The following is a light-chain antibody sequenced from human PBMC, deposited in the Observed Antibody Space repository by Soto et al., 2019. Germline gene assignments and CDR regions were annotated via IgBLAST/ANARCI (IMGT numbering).Light chain of an antibody. CDR2: SNN. CDR1: SPTIGSNT. CDR3: AAWDDSLNGYV. J-gene: IGLJ1*01. V-gene: IGLV1-44*01. Sequence: ELTPAPSAFRNPRQRGHHFWSCNSPTIGSNTVNWYQQLPGTAPKLLSYSNNQRPSGVPDRFSGSKSGTSASLAISGLQSEDEADYYCAAWDDSLNGYVFGTGTKVTV.